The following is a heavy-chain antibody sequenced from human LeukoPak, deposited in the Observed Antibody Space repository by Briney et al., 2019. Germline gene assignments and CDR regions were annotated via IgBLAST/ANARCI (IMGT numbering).Heavy chain of an antibody. CDR2: SAISGGGS. D-gene: IGHD6-13*01. Sequence: GGSLRLSCAASGFTFSSHIMTWVRQAPGKGLEWVSSSAISGGGSYYADSLKGRFTISRDDSKNTLYLQMNSLRAEDTAVYYCAKDSTQQLVLGMDVWGQGTTVTVSS. V-gene: IGHV3-23*01. J-gene: IGHJ6*02. CDR3: AKDSTQQLVLGMDV. CDR1: GFTFSSHI.